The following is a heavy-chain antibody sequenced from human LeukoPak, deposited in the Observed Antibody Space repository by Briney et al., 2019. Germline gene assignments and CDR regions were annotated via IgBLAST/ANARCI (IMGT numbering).Heavy chain of an antibody. CDR3: ARGVRNGYNYSY. Sequence: GVSLRLPRAASGFTFSSYAMHWVSQAPGKGLEWVAVISYDGSNKYYAESVKGRFTISRDNSKNTLYLQMNSLRAEDTAVYYCARGVRNGYNYSYWGQGTLVTVSS. J-gene: IGHJ4*02. CDR2: ISYDGSNK. V-gene: IGHV3-30-3*01. D-gene: IGHD5-24*01. CDR1: GFTFSSYA.